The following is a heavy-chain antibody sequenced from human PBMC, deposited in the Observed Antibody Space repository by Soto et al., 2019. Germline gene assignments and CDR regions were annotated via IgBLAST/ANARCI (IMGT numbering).Heavy chain of an antibody. D-gene: IGHD2-15*01. Sequence: SVKVSCKASGGTFSSYAISWVRQAPGQGLEWMGGIIPIFGTANYAQKFQGRVTITADESTSTAYMELSSLRSEDTAVYYCARGGYCSGGSCYAKHAFDIWGQGAMVTVSS. CDR3: ARGGYCSGGSCYAKHAFDI. CDR1: GGTFSSYA. V-gene: IGHV1-69*13. CDR2: IIPIFGTA. J-gene: IGHJ3*02.